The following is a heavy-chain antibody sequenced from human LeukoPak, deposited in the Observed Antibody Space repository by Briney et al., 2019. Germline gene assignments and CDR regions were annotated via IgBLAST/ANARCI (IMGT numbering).Heavy chain of an antibody. CDR1: GFTFRMYA. Sequence: PGGSLRLSCAASGFTFRMYAMTWVRQAPGKGLEWVSSISGGVGSTYYADSVKGRFTIPRDNSKNTVYLQLNSLRADDTAVFYCATSMVRGLMPYYYYAMDVWGQGTTVTVSS. J-gene: IGHJ6*02. D-gene: IGHD3-10*01. CDR3: ATSMVRGLMPYYYYAMDV. CDR2: ISGGVGST. V-gene: IGHV3-23*01.